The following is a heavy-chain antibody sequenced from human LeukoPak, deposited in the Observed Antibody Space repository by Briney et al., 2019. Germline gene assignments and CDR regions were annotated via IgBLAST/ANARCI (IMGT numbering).Heavy chain of an antibody. J-gene: IGHJ5*02. Sequence: SETLSLTCTVSGGSISSSSYYWSWIRQPPGKGLEWIGYIYYSGSTYYNPSLKSRVTISVDTSKNQFSLKLSSVTAADTAVYYCARAIVVVPAANNWFDPWGQGTLVTVSS. CDR1: GGSISSSSYY. V-gene: IGHV4-30-4*01. D-gene: IGHD2-2*01. CDR3: ARAIVVVPAANNWFDP. CDR2: IYYSGST.